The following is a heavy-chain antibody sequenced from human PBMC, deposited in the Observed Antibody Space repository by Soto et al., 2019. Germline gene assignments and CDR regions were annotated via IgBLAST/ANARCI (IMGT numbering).Heavy chain of an antibody. CDR1: GYSFTRHD. CDR3: ARGDYNYYSHWFDP. V-gene: IGHV1-8*01. CDR2: MNPNSGNT. J-gene: IGHJ5*02. D-gene: IGHD4-4*01. Sequence: QVQLVQSGAEVRKPGASVRVSCKATGYSFTRHDINWLRQAAGQGLEWMGWMNPNSGNTVYAQKFQGRVTMTRNTSITTAYIEVTSLKSEDTAVYFCARGDYNYYSHWFDPWGQGTRVTVSS.